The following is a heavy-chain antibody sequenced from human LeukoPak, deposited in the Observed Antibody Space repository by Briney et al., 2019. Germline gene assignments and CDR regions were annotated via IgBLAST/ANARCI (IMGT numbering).Heavy chain of an antibody. D-gene: IGHD2-2*01. CDR1: GYTFTSYG. Sequence: ASVKVSCKASGYTFTSYGISWVRQAPRQGLEWMGWISAYNGNTKYAQKLQGRVTMTTDTSTSTAYMELRSLRSVDTAVFYCARDMGVPAASYFFDYWGQGTLVTVSS. J-gene: IGHJ4*02. CDR3: ARDMGVPAASYFFDY. V-gene: IGHV1-18*01. CDR2: ISAYNGNT.